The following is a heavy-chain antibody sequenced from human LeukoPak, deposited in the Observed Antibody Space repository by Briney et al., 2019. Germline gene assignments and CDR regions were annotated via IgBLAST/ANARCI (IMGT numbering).Heavy chain of an antibody. V-gene: IGHV3-23*01. Sequence: GGSLRLSCAASGFTFSSYAMSWVRQAPGKGLEWVSAISGSGGSTYYADPVKGRFTISRDNSKNTLYLQMNSLRAEDTAVYYCAKNSRTIFGVVISDTTYGMDVWGQGTTVTVSS. CDR1: GFTFSSYA. CDR3: AKNSRTIFGVVISDTTYGMDV. D-gene: IGHD3-3*01. J-gene: IGHJ6*02. CDR2: ISGSGGST.